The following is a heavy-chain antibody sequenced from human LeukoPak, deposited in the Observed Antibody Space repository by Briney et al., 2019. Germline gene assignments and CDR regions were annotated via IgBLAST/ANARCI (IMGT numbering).Heavy chain of an antibody. CDR3: ARLGDYGGNSMV. J-gene: IGHJ4*02. V-gene: IGHV1-8*03. CDR1: GYTFTNYD. Sequence: ASVKVSCKASGYTFTNYDINWVRQAPGQGLEWMGWMNTNSGYTGYAQKFQGRVTISRNTSISTAYMELSSLRSEDTAVYYCARLGDYGGNSMVWGQGTLVTVSS. D-gene: IGHD4-23*01. CDR2: MNTNSGYT.